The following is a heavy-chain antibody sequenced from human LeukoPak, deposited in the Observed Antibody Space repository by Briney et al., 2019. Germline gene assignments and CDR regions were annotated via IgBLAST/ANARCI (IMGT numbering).Heavy chain of an antibody. V-gene: IGHV3-43D*03. J-gene: IGHJ6*03. D-gene: IGHD1-26*01. CDR1: GFTFDDYA. CDR3: ARDYSGSDYYYMDV. CDR2: ISWDGGST. Sequence: GGSLRLPCAASGFTFDDYAMHWVRQAPGKGLEWVSLISWDGGSTYYANSVKGRFTISRDNAKNSLYLQMNSLRAEDTAVYYCARDYSGSDYYYMDVWGKGTTVTISS.